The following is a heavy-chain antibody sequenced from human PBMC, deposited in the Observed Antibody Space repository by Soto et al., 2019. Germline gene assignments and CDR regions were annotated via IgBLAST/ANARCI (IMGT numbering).Heavy chain of an antibody. CDR2: ISSYGGST. CDR1: GSTFSSYA. CDR3: ARDPDSSGYYYFDY. Sequence: EVQLVESGGGLVQPGGSLRLSCAASGSTFSSYAMHWVRQAPGKGLEYVSAISSYGGSTYYANSVKGRFTISRDNSKNTLYLQMGSLIAEDMAVYYCARDPDSSGYYYFDYWGQGTLVTVSS. D-gene: IGHD3-22*01. V-gene: IGHV3-64*01. J-gene: IGHJ4*02.